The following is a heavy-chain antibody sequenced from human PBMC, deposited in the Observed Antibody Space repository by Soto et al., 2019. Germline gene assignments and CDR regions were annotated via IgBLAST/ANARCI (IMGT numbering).Heavy chain of an antibody. CDR3: ARHRTGQWLVREIDY. D-gene: IGHD6-19*01. J-gene: IGHJ4*02. V-gene: IGHV3-7*05. CDR1: GFTFSNYW. Sequence: GGSLRLSCAASGFTFSNYWMSWVRQAPGKGLEWVANIKQDGSEKYFVDSVKGRFTISRDNAENSLYLQMNSLRAEDTAVYYCARHRTGQWLVREIDYWGQGTLVTVSS. CDR2: IKQDGSEK.